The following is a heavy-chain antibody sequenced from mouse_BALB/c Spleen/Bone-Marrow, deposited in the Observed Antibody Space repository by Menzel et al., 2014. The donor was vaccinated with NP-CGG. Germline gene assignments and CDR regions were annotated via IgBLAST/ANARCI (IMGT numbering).Heavy chain of an antibody. CDR1: DYSITSGYS. J-gene: IGHJ3*01. CDR2: IHYSGIT. V-gene: IGHV3-1*02. D-gene: IGHD1-3*01. CDR3: ARWGKGAWFAY. Sequence: VQLQQSGPDLVKPSQSLSLTCTVTDYSITSGYSWHWIRQFPGNKLEWMGYIHYSGITNYSPSLKSRISFTRDTSKNQFSLHLNSVTTEDTATYYCARWGKGAWFAYWGQGTLVTVSA.